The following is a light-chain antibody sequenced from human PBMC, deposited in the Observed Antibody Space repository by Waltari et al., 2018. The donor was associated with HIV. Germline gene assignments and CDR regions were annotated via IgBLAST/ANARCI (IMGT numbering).Light chain of an antibody. V-gene: IGLV1-44*01. CDR1: SSNIGSNT. Sequence: QSVLTQPPSASGTPGQRVTISCSGSSSNIGSNTVNWYQQLPGTAPKLLIYSNNQRPSGFPDRFSGSKSGTSASLAISGLQSEDEADYYGAAWDDSLNGFWVFGGGTKLTVL. CDR2: SNN. CDR3: AAWDDSLNGFWV. J-gene: IGLJ3*02.